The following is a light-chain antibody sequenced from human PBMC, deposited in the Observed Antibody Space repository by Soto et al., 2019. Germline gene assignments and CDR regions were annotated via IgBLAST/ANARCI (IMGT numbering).Light chain of an antibody. J-gene: IGKJ3*01. CDR2: GAS. CDR3: QQYGSSRPGT. Sequence: IVMTQSPSTLSVSLGESATLPCMASQGVXRNLAWFQGKPGQAPRVLIXGASSRATGIPERFIGSGSGRDFTLTISRLEPEEFAVYYCQQYGSSRPGTFGPGTKVDI. V-gene: IGKV3-20*01. CDR1: QGVXRN.